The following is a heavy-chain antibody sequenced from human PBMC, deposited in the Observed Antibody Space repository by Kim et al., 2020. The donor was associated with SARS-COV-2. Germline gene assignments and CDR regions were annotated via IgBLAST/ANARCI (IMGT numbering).Heavy chain of an antibody. Sequence: PSVKVSCKASGYTFTSYGISWVRQAPGQGLEWMGWISAYNGNTNYAQKLQGRVTMTTDTSTSTAYMELRSLRSDDTAVYYCGTTYYDILIGWGPYGMDVWGQGTTVTVSS. V-gene: IGHV1-18*01. CDR1: GYTFTSYG. J-gene: IGHJ6*02. CDR3: GTTYYDILIGWGPYGMDV. D-gene: IGHD3-9*01. CDR2: ISAYNGNT.